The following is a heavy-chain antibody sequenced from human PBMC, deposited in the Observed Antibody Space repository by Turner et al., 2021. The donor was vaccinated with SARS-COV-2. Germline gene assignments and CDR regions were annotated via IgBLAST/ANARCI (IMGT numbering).Heavy chain of an antibody. CDR3: ARNWFAPFDI. CDR1: GFTFTTYA. D-gene: IGHD3-10*01. J-gene: IGHJ6*02. Sequence: EVQLLESGGGLVQPGGSLRLSCAASGFTFTTYALSWVRQAPGKGLEWVSDISGSGDITYYADSVKGRFTISRDNSMNTMFLQMSSLGAGDTATYDCARNWFAPFDIWGQGTTVTVSS. CDR2: ISGSGDIT. V-gene: IGHV3-23*01.